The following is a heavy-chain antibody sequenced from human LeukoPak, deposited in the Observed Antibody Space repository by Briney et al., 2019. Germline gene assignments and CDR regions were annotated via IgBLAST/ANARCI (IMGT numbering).Heavy chain of an antibody. CDR3: ARDKVLNGFDI. CDR1: GDSVSSNTGI. Sequence: SQTLSLTCAISGDSVSSNTGIWNWVRQSPSRGLEWLGRTYYRSKWFIDYALSVKGRMTINPDTSKNQFSLQLNSVTPENTAVYYCARDKVLNGFDIWGQGTMVTVSS. J-gene: IGHJ3*02. D-gene: IGHD2-8*02. CDR2: TYYRSKWFI. V-gene: IGHV6-1*01.